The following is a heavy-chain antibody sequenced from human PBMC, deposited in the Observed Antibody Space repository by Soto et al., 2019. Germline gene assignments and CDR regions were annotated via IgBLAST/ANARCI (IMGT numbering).Heavy chain of an antibody. Sequence: GASVKVSCKASGGTFSSYTISWVRQAPGQGLGWMGRIIPILGIANYAQKFQGRVTITADNSTSTAYMELSSLRSEDTAVYYCARFSASGYCSGGSCYSSWFDPWGQGTLVTVSS. CDR3: ARFSASGYCSGGSCYSSWFDP. CDR2: IIPILGIA. CDR1: GGTFSSYT. V-gene: IGHV1-69*02. D-gene: IGHD2-15*01. J-gene: IGHJ5*02.